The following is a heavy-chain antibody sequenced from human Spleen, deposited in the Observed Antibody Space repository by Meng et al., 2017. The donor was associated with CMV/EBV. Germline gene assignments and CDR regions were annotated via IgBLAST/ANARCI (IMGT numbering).Heavy chain of an antibody. D-gene: IGHD3-22*01. Sequence: GPLRLSCTVSGGSISSRSYYWGWIRQPPGEGLEWIGNVYYSGSTYYNPSLKSRVTISVDTSKNQFSLKLSSVTAADTAMYYCARSYGGYYRFDNWGQGTLVTVSS. CDR2: VYYSGST. V-gene: IGHV4-39*07. CDR3: ARSYGGYYRFDN. J-gene: IGHJ4*02. CDR1: GGSISSRSYY.